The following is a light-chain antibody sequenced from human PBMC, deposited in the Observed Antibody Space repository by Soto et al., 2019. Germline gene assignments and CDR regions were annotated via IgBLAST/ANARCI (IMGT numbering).Light chain of an antibody. V-gene: IGKV3-20*01. J-gene: IGKJ1*01. Sequence: LSQSPGTLSLYKGERATLSCRASQSVSSSYLAWYQQKPGQAPRLLIYGASSRATGIPDRFSGSGSGTDFTLTISRLEPEDFAVYYCQQYGFSLRTFGQVTNVDIK. CDR3: QQYGFSLRT. CDR1: QSVSSSY. CDR2: GAS.